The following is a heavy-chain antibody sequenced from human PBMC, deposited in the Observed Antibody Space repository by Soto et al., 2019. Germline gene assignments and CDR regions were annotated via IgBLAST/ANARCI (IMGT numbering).Heavy chain of an antibody. CDR3: ASATISPVSAAVHHYGLDV. CDR2: SMPVFDTT. D-gene: IGHD2-21*02. CDR1: GGTFNNFA. Sequence: QVQLVQSGAEVRKPGSSVKVSCQTSGGTFNNFAFTWVRQAPGQGLEWLGGSMPVFDTTNYAASFQGRIKITADNLTNTVYMEMKTLRFSDTAVDYGASATISPVSAAVHHYGLDVWGQGTTVTVSS. V-gene: IGHV1-69*06. J-gene: IGHJ6*02.